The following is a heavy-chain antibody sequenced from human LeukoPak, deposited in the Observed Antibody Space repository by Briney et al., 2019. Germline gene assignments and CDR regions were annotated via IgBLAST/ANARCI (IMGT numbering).Heavy chain of an antibody. Sequence: GGSLRLSCAASGFSFSSYGMSWVRQAPGKGLEWVSAISGSGGNTFYADSVKGRFTISRDNSKNTLYLQMSSLRAEDTAVYYCAKDRFDGLDYWGQGTLVTVSS. CDR2: ISGSGGNT. CDR1: GFSFSSYG. V-gene: IGHV3-23*01. D-gene: IGHD3-9*01. CDR3: AKDRFDGLDY. J-gene: IGHJ4*02.